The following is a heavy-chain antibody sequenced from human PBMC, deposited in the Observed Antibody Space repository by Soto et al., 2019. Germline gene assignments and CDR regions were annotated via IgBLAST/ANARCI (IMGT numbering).Heavy chain of an antibody. CDR3: ARAFEYSSYCDP. Sequence: ASVKVSCKASGYTFTSYDINWVRQATGQGLEWMGWMNPNSGNTGYAQKFQGRVTMTRNTSISTAYMELSSLRSEDTAVYYCARAFEYSSYCDPRGQGTLVTVSS. CDR1: GYTFTSYD. J-gene: IGHJ5*02. CDR2: MNPNSGNT. V-gene: IGHV1-8*01. D-gene: IGHD6-6*01.